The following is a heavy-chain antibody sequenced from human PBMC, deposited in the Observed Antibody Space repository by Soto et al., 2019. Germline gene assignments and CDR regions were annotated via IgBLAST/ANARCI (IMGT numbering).Heavy chain of an antibody. D-gene: IGHD3-10*01. Sequence: EVQLVESGGGLVQPGGSLRLSCAASGFTFSSYSMNWVRQAPGKGLEWVSYISSSSSTIYYADSVKGRFTISRDNAKNSLYMQMNSLRDEDTAVYYCARDRAPLGEMGMGYWGQGTLVTVSS. J-gene: IGHJ4*02. V-gene: IGHV3-48*02. CDR1: GFTFSSYS. CDR3: ARDRAPLGEMGMGY. CDR2: ISSSSSTI.